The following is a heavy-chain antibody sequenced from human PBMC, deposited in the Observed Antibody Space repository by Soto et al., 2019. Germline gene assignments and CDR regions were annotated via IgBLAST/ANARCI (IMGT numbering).Heavy chain of an antibody. CDR3: ASTFGIAAPGFDP. CDR1: GGSFSCYY. V-gene: IGHV4-34*01. CDR2: INHSGST. Sequence: SETLSLTCAVYGGSFSCYYWSWIRQPPGKGLEWIGEINHSGSTNYNPSLKSRVTISVDTSKNHFSLKLSSVTAADTAVYYCASTFGIAAPGFDPWGQGTLVTVSS. J-gene: IGHJ5*02. D-gene: IGHD6-13*01.